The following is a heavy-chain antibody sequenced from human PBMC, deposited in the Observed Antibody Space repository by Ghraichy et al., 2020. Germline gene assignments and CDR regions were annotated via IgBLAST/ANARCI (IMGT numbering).Heavy chain of an antibody. D-gene: IGHD2/OR15-2a*01. CDR1: GFTFDDYA. V-gene: IGHV3-9*01. CDR2: ISWNSGSI. Sequence: SLNISCAASGFTFDDYAMHWVRQAPGKGLEWVSGISWNSGSIGYADSVKGRFTISRDNAKNSLYLQMNSLRAEDTALYYCAKDNSHVGLFDYFDYWGQGTLVTVSS. J-gene: IGHJ4*02. CDR3: AKDNSHVGLFDYFDY.